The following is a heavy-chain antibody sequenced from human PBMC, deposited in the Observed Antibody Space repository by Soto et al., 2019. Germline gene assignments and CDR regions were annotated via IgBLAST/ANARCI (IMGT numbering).Heavy chain of an antibody. Sequence: GGSLRLSCAASGFTFSSYWMSWVRQAPGKGLEWVANIKQDGSEKYYVDSVKGRFTISRDNAKNSLYLQMNSLRAEDTAVYYCARVRDYSSGWPPSYYFDYWGQGTLVTVSS. CDR1: GFTFSSYW. D-gene: IGHD6-19*01. J-gene: IGHJ4*02. CDR2: IKQDGSEK. CDR3: ARVRDYSSGWPPSYYFDY. V-gene: IGHV3-7*01.